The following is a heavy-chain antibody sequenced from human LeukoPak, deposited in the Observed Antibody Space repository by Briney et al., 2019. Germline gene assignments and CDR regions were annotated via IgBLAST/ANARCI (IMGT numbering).Heavy chain of an antibody. CDR1: GYSSASYW. Sequence: GESLKISCKGSGYSSASYWIAWVRQMPGTGLEWMGIINPGDSDTRYSPSFQGQVTISADKSISTAYLQWGSLKASDTAMYYCARHYSGSYHSSLDYWGQGTLVTVSS. V-gene: IGHV5-51*01. CDR2: INPGDSDT. J-gene: IGHJ4*02. CDR3: ARHYSGSYHSSLDY. D-gene: IGHD1-26*01.